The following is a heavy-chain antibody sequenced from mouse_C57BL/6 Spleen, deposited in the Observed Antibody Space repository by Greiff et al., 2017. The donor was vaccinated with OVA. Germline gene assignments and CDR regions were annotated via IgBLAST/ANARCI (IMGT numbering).Heavy chain of an antibody. CDR1: GFNIKDYY. V-gene: IGHV14-2*01. D-gene: IGHD1-1*01. CDR2: IDPEDGDT. CDR3: ARAGYYGSSYPVDY. J-gene: IGHJ2*01. Sequence: EVQLQQSGAELVKPGASVKLSCNASGFNIKDYYMHWVKQRPEQGLEWIGRIDPEDGDTKYAPKFQGKATITADTSSKTAYLQLSSLTSEDTSFYYCARAGYYGSSYPVDYWGQGTTLTGSS.